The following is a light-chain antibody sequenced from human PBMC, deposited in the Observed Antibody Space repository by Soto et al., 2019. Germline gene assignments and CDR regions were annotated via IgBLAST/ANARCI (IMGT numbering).Light chain of an antibody. CDR3: SSYTTRSTYVV. CDR2: GVT. Sequence: QSALTQPASVSGSPGQSITISCTGTDSDVGGYNYVSWYQQHPGKAPKLIIYGVTNRPSGVSNRFSGSKSGNTASLTISGLEAEDEADYYCSSYTTRSTYVVLGGGTKLT. V-gene: IGLV2-14*01. CDR1: DSDVGGYNY. J-gene: IGLJ2*01.